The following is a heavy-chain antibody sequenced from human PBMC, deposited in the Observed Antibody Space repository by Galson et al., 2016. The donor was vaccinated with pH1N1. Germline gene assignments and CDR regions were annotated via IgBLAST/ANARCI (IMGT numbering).Heavy chain of an antibody. V-gene: IGHV3-49*04. Sequence: SLRLSCATSGFNFGDYAMSWVRQAPGKGLQWVGFIRTKAHGGTTEYAASVKGRFIISRDDSKNIAYLQVNSLKTEDTAVYYCARGLREFDYWGQGTLATVSS. CDR1: GFNFGDYA. J-gene: IGHJ4*02. CDR3: ARGLREFDY. CDR2: IRTKAHGGTT.